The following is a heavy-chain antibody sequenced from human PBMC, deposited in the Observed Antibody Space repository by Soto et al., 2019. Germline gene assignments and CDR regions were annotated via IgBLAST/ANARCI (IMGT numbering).Heavy chain of an antibody. CDR1: GFTFKTYG. CDR2: ISGTGSTI. Sequence: DEHLVQSGGGLGQPGGSLRLSCAASGFTFKTYGMNWVRRAPGKGLEWIAFISGTGSTIYYADSVQGRFIVSRDNSNNSLHLQVNSLGSDDTAVYYCAREGCTSASCYSYIRAFDVWGQGTEVSVSS. CDR3: AREGCTSASCYSYIRAFDV. J-gene: IGHJ3*01. V-gene: IGHV3-48*01. D-gene: IGHD2-21*02.